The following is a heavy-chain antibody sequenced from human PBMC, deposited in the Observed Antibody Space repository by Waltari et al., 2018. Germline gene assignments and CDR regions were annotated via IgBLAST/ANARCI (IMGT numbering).Heavy chain of an antibody. CDR2: IDSDGWTK. D-gene: IGHD4-4*01. V-gene: IGHV3-74*01. CDR3: ARVASNWHFDL. J-gene: IGHJ2*01. CDR1: GCSFSRYW. Sequence: EAQLVESGGDFVQPGGSLRLSGAASGCSFSRYWMHWVRQVPGKGLVWVSRIDSDGWTKIYADSVKGRFTISRDNAKNTVYLQMNSLRAEDMAIYYCARVASNWHFDLWGRGTLVTV.